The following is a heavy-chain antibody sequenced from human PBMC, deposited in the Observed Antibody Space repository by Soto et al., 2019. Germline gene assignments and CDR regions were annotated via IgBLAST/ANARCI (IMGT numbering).Heavy chain of an antibody. V-gene: IGHV4-31*03. D-gene: IGHD6-6*01. Sequence: QVQLQESGPGLVKPSQTLSLTCTVSGGSISSGGYYWSWIRQHPGKGLEWIGYIYYSGSTYYNPSLKSRGTISVDTSKNQFSLKLSSVTAADTAVYYCAREEYSSSSPAFDYWGQGTLVTVSS. CDR1: GGSISSGGYY. J-gene: IGHJ4*02. CDR3: AREEYSSSSPAFDY. CDR2: IYYSGST.